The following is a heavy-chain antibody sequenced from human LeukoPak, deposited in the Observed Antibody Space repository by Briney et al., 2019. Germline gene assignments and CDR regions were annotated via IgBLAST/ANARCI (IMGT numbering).Heavy chain of an antibody. Sequence: GGSLGLSCAASGFTFSSYGMHWVRQAPGKGLEWVAFIRYDGSNKYYADSVKGRFTISRDNSKNTLYLQMNSLRAEDSAVYYCARPPGRTGAFDIWGQGTMVTVSS. J-gene: IGHJ3*02. V-gene: IGHV3-30*02. CDR3: ARPPGRTGAFDI. CDR1: GFTFSSYG. D-gene: IGHD3-10*01. CDR2: IRYDGSNK.